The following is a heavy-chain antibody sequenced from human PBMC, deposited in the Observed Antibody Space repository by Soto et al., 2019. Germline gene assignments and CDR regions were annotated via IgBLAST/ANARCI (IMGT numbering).Heavy chain of an antibody. CDR2: IWYDGSNK. D-gene: IGHD2-21*02. V-gene: IGHV3-33*01. CDR1: GFTFSSYG. Sequence: QVQLVESGGGVVQPGRSLRLSCAASGFTFSSYGMHWVRQARGKGLEWVAVIWYDGSNKYYADSVKGRFTISRDNSKNTLYLQMNSLRAEDTAVYYCARGGLTDYFDYWGQGTLVTVSS. J-gene: IGHJ4*02. CDR3: ARGGLTDYFDY.